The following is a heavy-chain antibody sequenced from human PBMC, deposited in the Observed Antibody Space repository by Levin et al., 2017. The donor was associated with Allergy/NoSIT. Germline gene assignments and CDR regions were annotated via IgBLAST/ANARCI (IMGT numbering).Heavy chain of an antibody. V-gene: IGHV3-23*01. CDR3: AKDLDCSSTSCYGRFDY. Sequence: PGGSLRLSCAASGFTFSSYAMSWVRQAPGKGLEWVSTISGSGGITYHADSVKGRFTISRDNSKNTLYLQMNSLRAEDTAVYYCAKDLDCSSTSCYGRFDYWGQGTLVTVSS. CDR1: GFTFSSYA. CDR2: ISGSGGIT. D-gene: IGHD2-2*01. J-gene: IGHJ4*02.